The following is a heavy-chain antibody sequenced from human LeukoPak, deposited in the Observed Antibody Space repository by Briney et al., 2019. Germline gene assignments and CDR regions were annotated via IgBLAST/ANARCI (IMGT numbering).Heavy chain of an antibody. D-gene: IGHD5-18*01. CDR1: GFTFSGYA. V-gene: IGHV3-23*01. Sequence: PGGSPRLSCAAAGFTFSGYAMSWVRQAPGKGLEWVSGISSSGGITYYADSVKGRFTISRDNSKNTLYLQMKSLRAGDTAVYFCAKARGYSYGYYFDYWGQGTLVTVSS. CDR3: AKARGYSYGYYFDY. J-gene: IGHJ4*02. CDR2: ISSSGGIT.